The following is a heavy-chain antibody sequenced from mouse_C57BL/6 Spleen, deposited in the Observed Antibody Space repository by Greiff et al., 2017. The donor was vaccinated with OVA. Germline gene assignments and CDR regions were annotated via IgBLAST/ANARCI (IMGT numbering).Heavy chain of an antibody. CDR1: GFTFSSYA. CDR3: TREEDSSGYVAWFAY. D-gene: IGHD3-2*02. Sequence: EVNVVESGEGLVKPGGSLKLSCAASGFTFSSYAMSWVRQTPEKRLEWVAYISSGGDYIYYADTVKGRFTISRDNARNTLYLQMSSLKSEDTAMYYCTREEDSSGYVAWFAYWGQGTLVTVSA. J-gene: IGHJ3*01. V-gene: IGHV5-9-1*02. CDR2: ISSGGDYI.